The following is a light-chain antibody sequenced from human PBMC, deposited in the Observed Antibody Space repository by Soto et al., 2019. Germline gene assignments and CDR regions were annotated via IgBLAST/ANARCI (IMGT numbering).Light chain of an antibody. CDR2: FAS. CDR1: QSISNW. CDR3: QQYNVYPFP. Sequence: DNKMKESPSTLPATVRDRVTITFRASQSISNWLSWYQQKPGKAPKSLIYFASILQSGVPSRFSGSGSGTDFTLTISSLQPEDFATYYCQQYNVYPFPFG. J-gene: IGKJ2*01. V-gene: IGKV1-5*01.